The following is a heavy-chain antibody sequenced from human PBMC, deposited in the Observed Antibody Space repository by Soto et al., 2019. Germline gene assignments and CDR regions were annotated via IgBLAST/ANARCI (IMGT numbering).Heavy chain of an antibody. V-gene: IGHV3-48*02. CDR2: ISGSGGTI. CDR3: ARETGLRSSGWSYYFDF. Sequence: EVQLVESGGGMVQPGGSLRVSCAASGFTLSSYSMHWVRQAPGKGLEWVSYISGSGGTIYYADSVEGRFTISSDNAKNSLSVQMNSLRDEDTAVYFCARETGLRSSGWSYYFDFWGQGTRVTVSS. CDR1: GFTLSSYS. D-gene: IGHD6-19*01. J-gene: IGHJ4*02.